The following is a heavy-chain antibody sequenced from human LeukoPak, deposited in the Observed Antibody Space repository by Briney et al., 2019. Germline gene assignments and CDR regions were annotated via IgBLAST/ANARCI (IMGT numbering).Heavy chain of an antibody. J-gene: IGHJ4*02. V-gene: IGHV3-64*01. CDR1: GFVFNSHP. D-gene: IGHD1-14*01. CDR3: ARGEPAGSTDY. Sequence: GGSLRLSCAASGFVFNSHPMHWVRQAPGKGLECVSAISTNGGTTYYANSVKGRFTISRDNSKNTLYLQMGSLRADDTALYYCARGEPAGSTDYWGQGTLVTVSS. CDR2: ISTNGGTT.